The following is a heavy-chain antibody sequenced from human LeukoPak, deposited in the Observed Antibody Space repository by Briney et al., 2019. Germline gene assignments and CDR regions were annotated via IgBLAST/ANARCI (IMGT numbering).Heavy chain of an antibody. CDR3: ARLLVEMADKEVLNWYFDL. Sequence: ASVKVSCKASGYTFTSYGISWVRQAPGQGLEWMGWISAYNGNTNYAQKLQGRVTMTTDTSTSTAYMELRSLRSDDTAVYYCARLLVEMADKEVLNWYFDLWGRGTLVTVSS. CDR2: ISAYNGNT. CDR1: GYTFTSYG. J-gene: IGHJ2*01. V-gene: IGHV1-18*01. D-gene: IGHD5-24*01.